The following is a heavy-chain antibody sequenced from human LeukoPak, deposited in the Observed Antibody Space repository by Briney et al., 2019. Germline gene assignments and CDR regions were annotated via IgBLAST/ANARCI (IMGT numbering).Heavy chain of an antibody. CDR3: ASESSIAAAAGPFDY. Sequence: GSSVKVSCKASGGTFSSYAISWVRQAPGQGLEWMGRIIPILGIANYAQKFQGRVTITADKSTSTAYMELSSLRSEDTAVYYCASESSIAAAAGPFDYWGQGTLVTVSS. CDR2: IIPILGIA. CDR1: GGTFSSYA. V-gene: IGHV1-69*04. J-gene: IGHJ4*02. D-gene: IGHD6-13*01.